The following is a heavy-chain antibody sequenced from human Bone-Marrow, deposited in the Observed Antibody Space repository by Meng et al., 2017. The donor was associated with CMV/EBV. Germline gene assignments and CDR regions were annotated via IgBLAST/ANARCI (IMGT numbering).Heavy chain of an antibody. J-gene: IGHJ5*02. CDR1: GYPFSSYA. D-gene: IGHD1-20*01. CDR3: ARGVPPVRLTGFDP. V-gene: IGHV1-3*01. Sequence: SGYPFSSYAMHWVRQAPGQRLEWMGWINAGNGNTKYSQKFQGRVTITRDTSASTAYMELSSLRSEDTAVYYCARGVPPVRLTGFDPWGQGTLVTVSS. CDR2: INAGNGNT.